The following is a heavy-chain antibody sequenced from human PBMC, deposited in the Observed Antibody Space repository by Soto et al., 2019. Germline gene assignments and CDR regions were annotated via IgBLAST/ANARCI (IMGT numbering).Heavy chain of an antibody. D-gene: IGHD3-22*01. CDR1: GSSFSGYY. V-gene: IGHV4-34*10. CDR2: INHSGST. CDR3: ARLTLAQDSSGYHIFDY. Sequence: PSETLSITCAVYGSSFSGYYWSWIRQPPGKGLEWIGEINHSGSTDYGPSFEGHVTMSVDRSINTAYLEWSSLKASDSAMYYCARLTLAQDSSGYHIFDYWGLGTLVTVSS. J-gene: IGHJ4*02.